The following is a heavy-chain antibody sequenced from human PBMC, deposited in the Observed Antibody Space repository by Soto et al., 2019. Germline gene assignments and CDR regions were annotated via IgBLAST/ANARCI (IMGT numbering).Heavy chain of an antibody. J-gene: IGHJ3*02. Sequence: ASVRVSCKASGYTFTSYGISWVRQAPGQGLEWMGWISAYNGNTNYAQKLQGRVTMTTDTSTSTAYMELRSLRSDDTAVYYCARGIAAAGTTAFDAFDIWGQGTMVTVSS. D-gene: IGHD6-13*01. CDR2: ISAYNGNT. CDR1: GYTFTSYG. CDR3: ARGIAAAGTTAFDAFDI. V-gene: IGHV1-18*01.